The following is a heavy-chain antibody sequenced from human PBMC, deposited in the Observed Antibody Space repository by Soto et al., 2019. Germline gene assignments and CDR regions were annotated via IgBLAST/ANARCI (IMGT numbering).Heavy chain of an antibody. CDR2: ISSSSSYT. CDR3: ARGGDILTGYYTLDY. CDR1: GFTFSSYS. J-gene: IGHJ4*02. Sequence: GGSLRLSCAASGFTFSSYSMNWVRQAPGKGLEWVSYISSSSSYTNYADSVKGRFTISRDNAKNSLYLQMNSLRAEDTAVYYCARGGDILTGYYTLDYWGQGTLVTVSS. V-gene: IGHV3-21*05. D-gene: IGHD3-9*01.